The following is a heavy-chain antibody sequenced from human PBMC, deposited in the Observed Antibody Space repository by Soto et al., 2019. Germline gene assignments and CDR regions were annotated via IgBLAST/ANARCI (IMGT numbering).Heavy chain of an antibody. CDR2: ISYDGSTK. CDR1: GFTFSSYG. Sequence: PGVSLRLSCAASGFTFSSYGMHWVRQAPGKGLEWVAGISYDGSTKYYAASVKGRFTIARDNSKNTLYLEMNSLRAEDPAVYCCSQDTCPFLSLCAFDIWGQGTMVTVSS. J-gene: IGHJ3*02. CDR3: SQDTCPFLSLCAFDI. V-gene: IGHV3-30*18.